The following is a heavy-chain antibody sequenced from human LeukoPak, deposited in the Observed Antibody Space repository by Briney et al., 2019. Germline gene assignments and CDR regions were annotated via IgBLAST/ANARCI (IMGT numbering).Heavy chain of an antibody. D-gene: IGHD2-21*01. CDR1: GITFNNYG. CDR3: AKRSGDHFHFDF. J-gene: IGHJ4*02. V-gene: IGHV3-23*01. CDR2: IGTSGANT. Sequence: PGGSLRLSCAASGITFNNYGMGWVRQTPGKGLEWVATIGTSGANTYHADSVKGRFTISRDNSKSTLYLQMNSLRAEDTAVYHCAKRSGDHFHFDFWGQGTLVTVSS.